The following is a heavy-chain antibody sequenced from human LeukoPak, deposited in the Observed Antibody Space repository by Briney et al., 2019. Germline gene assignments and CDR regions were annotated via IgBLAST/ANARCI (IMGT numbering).Heavy chain of an antibody. CDR1: GYSFTNCG. Sequence: AASVKVSCKTSGYSFTNCGIGWVRQAPGQGPEWIGWISGYNGNTHFAQTFQGRVTMTTDTFMTTAYLELRSLRPDDTAVYYCARIPYGYSGYEYYFDYWGQGTLVTASS. D-gene: IGHD5-12*01. CDR2: ISGYNGNT. V-gene: IGHV1-18*01. J-gene: IGHJ4*02. CDR3: ARIPYGYSGYEYYFDY.